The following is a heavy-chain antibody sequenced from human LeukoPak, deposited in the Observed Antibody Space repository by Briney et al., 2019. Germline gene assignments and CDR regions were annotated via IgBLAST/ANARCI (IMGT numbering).Heavy chain of an antibody. D-gene: IGHD3-22*01. CDR3: TTDWGGDYYDSSGYV. CDR2: IKSKTDGGTT. Sequence: GGSLRLSCAASGFTFSNAWMNWVRQAPGKGLEWVGRIKSKTDGGTTDYAAPVKGRFTISRDDSKNTLYLQMNSLKTEDTAVYYCTTDWGGDYYDSSGYVWGQGTLVTVSP. J-gene: IGHJ4*02. CDR1: GFTFSNAW. V-gene: IGHV3-15*07.